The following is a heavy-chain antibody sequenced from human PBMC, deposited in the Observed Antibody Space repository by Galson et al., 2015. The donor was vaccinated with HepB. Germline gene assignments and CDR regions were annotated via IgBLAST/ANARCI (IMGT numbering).Heavy chain of an antibody. D-gene: IGHD3-22*01. CDR3: ATDPGKTYSYDSSGLQSHY. CDR2: FDPEDGET. Sequence: SCKVSGYTLTELSMHWVRQAPGKGLEWMGGFDPEDGETIYAQKFQGRVTMTEDTSTDTAYMELSSLRSEDTAVYYCATDPGKTYSYDSSGLQSHYWGPGTLVTVSS. CDR1: GYTLTELS. J-gene: IGHJ4*02. V-gene: IGHV1-24*01.